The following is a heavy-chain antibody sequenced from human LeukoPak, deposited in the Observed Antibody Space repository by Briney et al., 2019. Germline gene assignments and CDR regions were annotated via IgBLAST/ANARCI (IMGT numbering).Heavy chain of an antibody. D-gene: IGHD1-20*01. CDR1: GFSFSNSG. V-gene: IGHV3-48*01. Sequence: GGSLRLSCAASGFSFSNSGMNWVRQAPGKGLEWVSYIGNTGSAIHYADSVKGRFTISRDNAKNSLFLQMNSLRAEDTAVYYCARRRYNWNAIDYWGQGTLVTVSS. CDR3: ARRRYNWNAIDY. J-gene: IGHJ4*02. CDR2: IGNTGSAI.